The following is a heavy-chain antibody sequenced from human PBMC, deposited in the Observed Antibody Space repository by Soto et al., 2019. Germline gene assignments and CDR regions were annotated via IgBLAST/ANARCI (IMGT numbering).Heavy chain of an antibody. Sequence: QITLNESGPTVVKPTETLTLTCTFSGFPLTTSGVGVGWVRQSPGKAPEWLAFIYWDDDKRYSTSLKSRLTITTDTSNNQVVLTMANVDPADTATYYGAQRVLRAVFGLVTTTAIYFDFWGQGTPVVVSS. CDR2: IYWDDDK. D-gene: IGHD3-3*01. CDR1: GFPLTTSGVG. CDR3: AQRVLRAVFGLVTTTAIYFDF. V-gene: IGHV2-5*02. J-gene: IGHJ4*02.